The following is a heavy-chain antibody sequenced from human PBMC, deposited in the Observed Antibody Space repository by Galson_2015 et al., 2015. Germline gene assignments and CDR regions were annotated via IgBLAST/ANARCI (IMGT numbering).Heavy chain of an antibody. D-gene: IGHD1-1*01. CDR3: ARADNWHGGFFFEF. CDR2: IHTSGYT. Sequence: TLSLTCTVSGDSISGGRSYWSWIRQPAGKALECIGRIHTSGYTHYNPSLKSRVTISLDTSKNQFSLKVTSVTAADTAVYYCARADNWHGGFFFEFWGQGSLVTVSS. CDR1: GDSISGGRSY. J-gene: IGHJ4*02. V-gene: IGHV4-61*02.